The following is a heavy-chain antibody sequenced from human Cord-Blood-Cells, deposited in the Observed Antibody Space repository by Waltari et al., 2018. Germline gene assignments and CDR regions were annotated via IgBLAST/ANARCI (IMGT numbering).Heavy chain of an antibody. CDR1: GGSISSYY. CDR2: IYYSGST. CDR3: AREIAAAGFDY. Sequence: QVQLQESVPGLVKPSETLSLTCTVSGGSISSYYWSWIRQPPGKGLEWIGYIYYSGSTNYNPSLKSRVTISVDTSKNQFSLKLSSVTAADTAVYYCAREIAAAGFDYWGQGTLVTVSS. J-gene: IGHJ4*02. V-gene: IGHV4-59*01. D-gene: IGHD6-13*01.